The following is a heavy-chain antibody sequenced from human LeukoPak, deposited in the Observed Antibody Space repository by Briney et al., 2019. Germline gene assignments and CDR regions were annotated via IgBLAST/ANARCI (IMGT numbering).Heavy chain of an antibody. J-gene: IGHJ3*02. CDR2: IYSSGST. V-gene: IGHV4-39*07. Sequence: SETLSLTCTVSGGSISSSSYYWGWIRQPPGKGLEWIGSIYSSGSTYYNPSLKSRVIILIDTSKNHFSLTLSSVTAADTAVYYCARSDGYGLVGIWGQGTMVTVSS. CDR3: ARSDGYGLVGI. D-gene: IGHD3-10*01. CDR1: GGSISSSSYY.